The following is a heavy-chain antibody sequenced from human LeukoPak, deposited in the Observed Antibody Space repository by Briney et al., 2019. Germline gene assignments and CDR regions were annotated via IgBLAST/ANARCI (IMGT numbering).Heavy chain of an antibody. Sequence: GGSLRLSCAASGFTFSDYYMSWIRQAPGKGLEWVSYISRSGDSIYYADSVKGRFTISRDSAKNSLYLQMNSLRAEDTAVYYCAKGKFYDSSGYYSVDYWGQGTLVTVSS. CDR2: ISRSGDSI. D-gene: IGHD3-22*01. CDR3: AKGKFYDSSGYYSVDY. J-gene: IGHJ4*02. V-gene: IGHV3-11*01. CDR1: GFTFSDYY.